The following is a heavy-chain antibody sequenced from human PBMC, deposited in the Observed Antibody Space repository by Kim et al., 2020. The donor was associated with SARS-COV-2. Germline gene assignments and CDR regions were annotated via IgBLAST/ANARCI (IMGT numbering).Heavy chain of an antibody. CDR3: ARHRTAGYSSGWEARYYYYYGMDV. V-gene: IGHV4-39*01. D-gene: IGHD6-19*01. CDR2: IYYSGST. Sequence: SETLSLTCTVSGGSISSSSYYWGWIRQPPGKGLEWIGSIYYSGSTYYNPSLKSRVTISVDTSKNQFSLKLSSVTAADTAVYYCARHRTAGYSSGWEARYYYYYGMDVWGQGTTVTVSS. CDR1: GGSISSSSYY. J-gene: IGHJ6*02.